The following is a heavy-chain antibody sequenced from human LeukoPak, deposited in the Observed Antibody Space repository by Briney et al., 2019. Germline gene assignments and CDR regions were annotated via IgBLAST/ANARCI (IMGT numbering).Heavy chain of an antibody. CDR1: GFTFSDYY. D-gene: IGHD6-19*01. J-gene: IGHJ4*02. Sequence: GGSLRLSCAASGFTFSDYYMSWIRQAPGKGLEWVSYISSRGSTIYYADSVKGRFTISRDNAKNSLYLQMNSLRAEDTAVYYCARDPIAVAGTGRFDYWGQGTLVTVSS. CDR3: ARDPIAVAGTGRFDY. V-gene: IGHV3-11*01. CDR2: ISSRGSTI.